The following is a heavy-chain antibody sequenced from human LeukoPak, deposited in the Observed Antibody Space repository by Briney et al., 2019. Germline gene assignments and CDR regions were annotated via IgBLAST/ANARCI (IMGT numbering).Heavy chain of an antibody. CDR1: GGSFSGYY. Sequence: SETLSLTCAVYGGSFSGYYWSWIRQPPGKGLERIGEINHSGSTNYNPSLKSRVTISVDTSKNQFSLKLSSVTAADTAVYYCARVDMGYSSGWYIRYFDYWGQGTLVTVSS. J-gene: IGHJ4*02. CDR3: ARVDMGYSSGWYIRYFDY. D-gene: IGHD6-19*01. V-gene: IGHV4-34*01. CDR2: INHSGST.